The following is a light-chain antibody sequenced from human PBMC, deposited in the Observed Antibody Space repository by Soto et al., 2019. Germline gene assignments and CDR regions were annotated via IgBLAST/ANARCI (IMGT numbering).Light chain of an antibody. CDR3: SSYTSSNTEV. CDR2: DVS. Sequence: QSVLTQPASVSGSPGQSITISCTGTSSDVGGYYYVSWYQHHPGKAPKLMIYDVSDRPSGVSNRFSASKSGNTASPTISGLQAEDEADYYCSSYTSSNTEVFGTGTKLTVL. V-gene: IGLV2-14*03. J-gene: IGLJ1*01. CDR1: SSDVGGYYY.